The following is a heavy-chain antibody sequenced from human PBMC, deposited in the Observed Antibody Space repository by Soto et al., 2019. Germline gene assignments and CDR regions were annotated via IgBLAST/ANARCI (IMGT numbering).Heavy chain of an antibody. CDR3: AKDLDRITMIVEPDY. D-gene: IGHD3-22*01. V-gene: IGHV3-23*01. CDR1: GITFSSYA. Sequence: GGSLRLSCAASGITFSSYAMSWFRQAPGKGLEWVSAISGSGSSTYYAAALKGRFTISRDNSKNTLYLQMNSLRAEDTAVYYCAKDLDRITMIVEPDYWGQGTLVTVSS. J-gene: IGHJ4*02. CDR2: ISGSGSST.